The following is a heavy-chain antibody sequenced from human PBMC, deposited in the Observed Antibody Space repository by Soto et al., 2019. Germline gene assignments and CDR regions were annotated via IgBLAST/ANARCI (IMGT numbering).Heavy chain of an antibody. CDR1: GYSFTSYG. J-gene: IGHJ6*02. Sequence: ASVKVSCKASGYSFTSYGISWVRLASGQGLEWMGWISPYNGHTQFVERFQGRVTMTTDTSTKTAYMELRNLRSDDTAHYYCARDLTIVPATHPRLENYGMDVWGQGTTVTVSS. CDR3: ARDLTIVPATHPRLENYGMDV. V-gene: IGHV1-18*01. CDR2: ISPYNGHT. D-gene: IGHD2-2*01.